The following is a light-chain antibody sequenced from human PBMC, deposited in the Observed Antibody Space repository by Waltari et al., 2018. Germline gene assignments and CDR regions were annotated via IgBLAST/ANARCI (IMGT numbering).Light chain of an antibody. Sequence: DIQMTQSPSSLSASVGDRVSITCRASQPIITYLNWYQQKPGAAPKLLIYVASSLQSGVPSRFSGSGSGTDFTLTIDSLQPEDFATYYCQQSFSNSPYTFGQGTKVEIK. CDR3: QQSFSNSPYT. CDR2: VAS. J-gene: IGKJ2*01. CDR1: QPIITY. V-gene: IGKV1-39*01.